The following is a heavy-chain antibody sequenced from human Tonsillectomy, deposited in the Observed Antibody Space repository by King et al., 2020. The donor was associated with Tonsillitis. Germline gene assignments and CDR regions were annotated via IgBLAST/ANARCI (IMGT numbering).Heavy chain of an antibody. CDR3: ARGSNGATGDY. D-gene: IGHD2-8*01. J-gene: IGHJ4*01. CDR2: IYYSGRT. Sequence: PLQESGPGLVKPSQTLSLTCTVSGGSFSSDNYYWSWIRQPPGKGLEWIGYIYYSGRTYYNPSLKSRVTISVDTSKNQFSLKLSSVTAADTAVYYCARGSNGATGDYWGHGTLVTVSS. V-gene: IGHV4-30-4*01. CDR1: GGSFSSDNYY.